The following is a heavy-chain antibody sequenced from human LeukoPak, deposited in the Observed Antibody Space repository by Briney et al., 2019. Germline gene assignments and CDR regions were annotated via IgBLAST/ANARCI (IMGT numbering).Heavy chain of an antibody. CDR1: GGSISSYY. CDR3: VRTMVRGVRGNDY. Sequence: SETLSLTCTVSGGSISSYYWSWIRQPPGKGLEWIGYIYYSGSTNYNPSLKSRVTISVDTSKNQFSLKLSSVTAADTAVYYCVRTMVRGVRGNDYWGQGTLVTVSS. J-gene: IGHJ4*02. D-gene: IGHD3-10*01. CDR2: IYYSGST. V-gene: IGHV4-59*01.